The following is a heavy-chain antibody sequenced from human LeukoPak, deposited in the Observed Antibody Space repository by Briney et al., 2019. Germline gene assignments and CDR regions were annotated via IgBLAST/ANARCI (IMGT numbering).Heavy chain of an antibody. CDR2: IYYSGST. Sequence: GSLRPSCAASGFTVSSNYMSWIRQPPGKGLEWIGSIYYSGSTYYNPSLKSRVTISVDTSKNQFSLKLSSVTAADTAVYYCAGGLKSLQWLVPDFFDYWGQGTLVNVSS. CDR3: AGGLKSLQWLVPDFFDY. CDR1: GFTVSSNY. D-gene: IGHD6-19*01. J-gene: IGHJ4*02. V-gene: IGHV4-39*07.